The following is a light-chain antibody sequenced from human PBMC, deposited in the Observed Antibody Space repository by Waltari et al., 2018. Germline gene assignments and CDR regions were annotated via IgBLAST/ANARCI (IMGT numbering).Light chain of an antibody. V-gene: IGLV6-57*04. J-gene: IGLJ3*02. CDR1: SCSTASNY. CDR2: EDS. CDR3: QSFDDNEKV. Sequence: NFMLTQPHSVSESPGKTEIMSCTRSSCSTASNYVQWYQQRPGSAPTSVIYEDSQRPSGVLDRFSGSIDSSSNSASLTISGLKTEDEPDYCCQSFDDNEKVFGGGTKVTVL.